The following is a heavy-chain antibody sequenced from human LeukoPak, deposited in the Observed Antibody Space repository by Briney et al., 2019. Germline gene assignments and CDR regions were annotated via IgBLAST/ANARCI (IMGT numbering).Heavy chain of an antibody. J-gene: IGHJ3*02. Sequence: SVKVSCKASGGAFSSYAISWVRQAPGQGLEWMGRIIPIFGTANYAQKFQGRVTITTDESTSTAYMELSSLRSEDTAVYYCAVGLTYGYEIGAFDIWGQGTMVTVSS. CDR2: IIPIFGTA. CDR1: GGAFSSYA. V-gene: IGHV1-69*05. CDR3: AVGLTYGYEIGAFDI. D-gene: IGHD5-12*01.